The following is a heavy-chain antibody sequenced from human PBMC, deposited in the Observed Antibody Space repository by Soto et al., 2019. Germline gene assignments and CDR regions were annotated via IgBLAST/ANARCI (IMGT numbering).Heavy chain of an antibody. Sequence: SETLSLTCTVSGGSINSGGYYWSWIRQHPGKGLEWIGYINYSGSTNYNPSLKSRVIISRDTSKNQLSLNLSSLRAEDTAVYYCVKDERGYSYGFDYWGQGTLVTVSS. CDR3: VKDERGYSYGFDY. V-gene: IGHV4-31*03. D-gene: IGHD5-18*01. CDR2: INYSGST. CDR1: GGSINSGGYY. J-gene: IGHJ4*02.